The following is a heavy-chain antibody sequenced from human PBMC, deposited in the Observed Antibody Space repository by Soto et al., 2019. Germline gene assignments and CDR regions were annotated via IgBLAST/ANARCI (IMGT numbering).Heavy chain of an antibody. CDR2: SSHSGTS. CDR3: ARVVLTITRGAFDA. CDR1: GGSISSSHW. J-gene: IGHJ3*01. V-gene: IGHV4-4*02. D-gene: IGHD3-9*01. Sequence: QVQLQESGPGLVKPSGTLSLTCAVSGGSISSSHWWTWVRQSPGKGLEYIGESSHSGTSNSNPSLKSLVTLSVDKSKNHFSLTLTSVTAADTAVYYCARVVLTITRGAFDAWGQGTLVIVSS.